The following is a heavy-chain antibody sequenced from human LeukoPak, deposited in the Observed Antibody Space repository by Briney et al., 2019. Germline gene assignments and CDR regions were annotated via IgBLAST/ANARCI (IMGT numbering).Heavy chain of an antibody. CDR3: ARVTPWYFDY. CDR1: GGSISSGGYS. Sequence: SETLSLTWAVSGGSISSGGYSWSWIRQPPGKGLEWIGYIYHSGSTYYNPSLKSRVTISVDRSKNQFSLKLSSVTAADTAVYYCARVTPWYFDYWGQGTLVTVSS. D-gene: IGHD2-15*01. CDR2: IYHSGST. V-gene: IGHV4-30-2*01. J-gene: IGHJ4*02.